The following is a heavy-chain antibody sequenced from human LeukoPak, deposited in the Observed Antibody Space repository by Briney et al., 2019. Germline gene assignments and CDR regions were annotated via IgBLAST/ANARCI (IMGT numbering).Heavy chain of an antibody. J-gene: IGHJ4*02. CDR2: INSDGSST. Sequence: PGGSLRLSCAAPGFTFSAFWMHWVRQAPGKGLVWVSRINSDGSSTTYADSVKGRFTVSRDNAKNTLYLQMDSLRAEDSAVYYCARGLVHDTSGYYSGYWGQGILVTVSS. CDR1: GFTFSAFW. D-gene: IGHD3-22*01. CDR3: ARGLVHDTSGYYSGY. V-gene: IGHV3-74*01.